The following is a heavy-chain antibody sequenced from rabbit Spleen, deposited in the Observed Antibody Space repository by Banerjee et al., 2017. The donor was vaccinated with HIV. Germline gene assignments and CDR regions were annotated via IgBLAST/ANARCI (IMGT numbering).Heavy chain of an antibody. Sequence: QRQLEESGGGLVQPGGSLKLSCTASGFCFRSGYYIPWVRQAPGKGLEWIGCIYGGNDYTYYANWAKGRFTISKTSSTTVDLKMTSLTAADTATYFCARSTYGYDDYGDLYYAAMDLWGPGTLVTVS. V-gene: IGHV1S45*01. CDR2: IYGGNDYT. CDR1: GFCFRSGYY. CDR3: ARSTYGYDDYGDLYYAAMDL. D-gene: IGHD2-1*01. J-gene: IGHJ6*01.